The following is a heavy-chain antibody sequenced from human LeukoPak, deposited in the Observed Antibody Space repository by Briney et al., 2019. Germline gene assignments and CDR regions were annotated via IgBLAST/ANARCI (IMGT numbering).Heavy chain of an antibody. CDR3: AKDLVNYYDSSGYLPALDFDY. J-gene: IGHJ4*02. V-gene: IGHV3-33*06. D-gene: IGHD3-22*01. CDR2: IWYDGSNK. Sequence: GGSLRLSCAASGFTFSSYGMHWVRQAPGKGLEWVAVIWYDGSNKCYADSVKGRFTISRDNSKNTLYLQMNSLRAEDTAVYYCAKDLVNYYDSSGYLPALDFDYWGQGTLVTVSS. CDR1: GFTFSSYG.